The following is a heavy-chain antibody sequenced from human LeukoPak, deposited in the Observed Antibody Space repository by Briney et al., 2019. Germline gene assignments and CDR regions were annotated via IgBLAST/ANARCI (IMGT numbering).Heavy chain of an antibody. CDR2: ISSSSSTI. D-gene: IGHD6-13*01. CDR3: ARGPLIAAAGTW. CDR1: GFTFSSYS. J-gene: IGHJ4*02. Sequence: PGGSLRLSCAASGFTFSSYSMNWVRQAPGKGLEWASYISSSSSTIYYADSVKGRFTISRDNAKNSLFLQMNSLRAEDTAVYYCARGPLIAAAGTWWGQGTLVTVSS. V-gene: IGHV3-48*01.